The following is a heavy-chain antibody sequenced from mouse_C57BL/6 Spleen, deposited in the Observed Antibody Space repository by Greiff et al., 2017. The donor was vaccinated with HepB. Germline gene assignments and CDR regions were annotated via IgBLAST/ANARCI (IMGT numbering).Heavy chain of an antibody. J-gene: IGHJ4*01. V-gene: IGHV1-59*01. CDR1: GYTFTSYW. Sequence: VQLQQPGAELVRPGTSVKLSCKASGYTFTSYWMHWVKQRPGQGLEWIGVIDPSDSYTNYNQKFKGKATLTVDTSSSTAYMQLSSLTSEDSAVYYCARWDGNYDAMDYWGQGTSVTVSS. CDR2: IDPSDSYT. CDR3: ARWDGNYDAMDY. D-gene: IGHD2-1*01.